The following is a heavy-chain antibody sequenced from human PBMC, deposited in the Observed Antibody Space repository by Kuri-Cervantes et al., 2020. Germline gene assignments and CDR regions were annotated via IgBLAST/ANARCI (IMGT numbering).Heavy chain of an antibody. CDR2: ISAYNGNT. J-gene: IGHJ5*02. CDR3: AREIAAAGIRWFDP. D-gene: IGHD6-13*01. V-gene: IGHV1-18*01. Sequence: ASVKVSCKASGYTFTSYAMHWVRQAPGQRLEWMGWISAYNGNTNYAQKLQGRVTMTTDTSTSTAYMELRSLRSDDTAVYYCAREIAAAGIRWFDPWGQGTLVTVSS. CDR1: GYTFTSYA.